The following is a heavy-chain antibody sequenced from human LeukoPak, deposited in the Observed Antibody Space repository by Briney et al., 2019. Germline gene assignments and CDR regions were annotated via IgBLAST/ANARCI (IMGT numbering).Heavy chain of an antibody. CDR1: GFTFSSYG. CDR2: ISYDGSNK. Sequence: GRSQRLSCAASGFTFSSYGMHWVRQAPGKGLEWVAVISYDGSNKYYADSVKGRFTISRDNSKNTLYLQMNSLRAEDTAVYFCVKDGARGIPVFYFDSWGQGTLVTVSS. CDR3: VKDGARGIPVFYFDS. J-gene: IGHJ4*02. V-gene: IGHV3-30*18. D-gene: IGHD3-10*01.